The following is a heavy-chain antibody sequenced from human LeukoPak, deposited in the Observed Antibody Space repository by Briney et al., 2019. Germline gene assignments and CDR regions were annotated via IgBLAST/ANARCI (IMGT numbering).Heavy chain of an antibody. V-gene: IGHV1-69*04. D-gene: IGHD3-22*01. CDR1: GGTFSSYA. CDR2: IIPILGIA. J-gene: IGHJ4*02. Sequence: SVKVSCKASGGTFSSYAISWVRQAPGQGLEWMGRIIPILGIANYAQKFQGRVTITADKSTSTAYMELSSLRSEDTAVYYCAREEDYYDSASPFDYWGQGTLVTVSS. CDR3: AREEDYYDSASPFDY.